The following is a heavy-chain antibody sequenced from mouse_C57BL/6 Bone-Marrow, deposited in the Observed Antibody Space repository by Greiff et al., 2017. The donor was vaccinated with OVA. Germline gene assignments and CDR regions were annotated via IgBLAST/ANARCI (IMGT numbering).Heavy chain of an antibody. CDR2: IHPSDSDT. CDR1: GYTFTSYW. J-gene: IGHJ3*01. Sequence: QVQLQQPGAELVKPGASVRVSCKASGYTFTSYWMHWVKQRPGQGLEWIGRIHPSDSDTNYNQNFKGKATLTVDRSSSTAYMQLSSLTSEDSALYYCTLGYYGSSYGFAYWGLGTLVTVSA. CDR3: TLGYYGSSYGFAY. D-gene: IGHD1-1*01. V-gene: IGHV1-74*01.